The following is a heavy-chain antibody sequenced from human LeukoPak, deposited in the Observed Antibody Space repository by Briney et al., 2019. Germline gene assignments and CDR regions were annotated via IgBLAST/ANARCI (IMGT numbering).Heavy chain of an antibody. D-gene: IGHD2-21*02. J-gene: IGHJ3*02. CDR3: ASATTYCGADCYPLDAFDI. CDR1: GYTFTGYY. CDR2: INPNSGGT. V-gene: IGHV1-2*02. Sequence: GASVKVSCKASGYTFTGYYMHWVRQAPGQGLEWVGWINPNSGGTNYAQKFLGRITMTRDTSISTAYMELSRLRSDDTAVYYCASATTYCGADCYPLDAFDIWGQGTMVTVSS.